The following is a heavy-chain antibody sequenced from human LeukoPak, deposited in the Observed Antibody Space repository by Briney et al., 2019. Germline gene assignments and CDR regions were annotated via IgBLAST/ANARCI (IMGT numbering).Heavy chain of an antibody. D-gene: IGHD3-22*01. J-gene: IGHJ1*01. CDR3: ARGGFYDSSGYYLVAEYFQH. Sequence: GGSLRLSCAASGFTFSSYEMNWVRQAPGKGLEWVSYISSSGSTIYYADSVKGRFTISRDNSKNTLYLQMNSLRAEDTAVYYCARGGFYDSSGYYLVAEYFQHWGQGTLVTVSS. V-gene: IGHV3-48*03. CDR1: GFTFSSYE. CDR2: ISSSGSTI.